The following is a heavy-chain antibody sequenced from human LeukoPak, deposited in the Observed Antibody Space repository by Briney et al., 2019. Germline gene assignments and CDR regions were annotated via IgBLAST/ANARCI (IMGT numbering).Heavy chain of an antibody. CDR2: ISGGGGST. D-gene: IGHD6-13*01. CDR3: ARSTIVAAGTGPFDI. J-gene: IGHJ3*02. Sequence: TGGSLRLSCAASGFTFSTYAMSWVRQAPGKGLEWVSSISGGGGSTNYAGSVMGRFTISRDNSKSTLYLQMNSLRAEDTAVYYCARSTIVAAGTGPFDIWGQGTMVTVSS. CDR1: GFTFSTYA. V-gene: IGHV3-23*01.